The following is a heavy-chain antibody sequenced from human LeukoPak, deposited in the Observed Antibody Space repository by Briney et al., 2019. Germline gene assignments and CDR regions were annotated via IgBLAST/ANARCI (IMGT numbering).Heavy chain of an antibody. CDR3: ARGLGSGSYYELYYYYYYMDV. V-gene: IGHV4-59*01. Sequence: SQTLSLTRTVSIGSFSSYSRSWSRPPPGEGRGWVGYIYYIVRTHYNPSLKSRVTISVDTSKNQFSLKLSSVTAADTAVYYCARGLGSGSYYELYYYYYYMDVWGKGTTVTVSS. CDR2: IYYIVRT. J-gene: IGHJ6*03. D-gene: IGHD3-10*01. CDR1: IGSFSSYS.